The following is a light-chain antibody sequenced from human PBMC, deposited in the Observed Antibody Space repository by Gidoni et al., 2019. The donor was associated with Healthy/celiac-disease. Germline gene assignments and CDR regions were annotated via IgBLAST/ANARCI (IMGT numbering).Light chain of an antibody. CDR3: QQYGSSLGIT. CDR1: QSVSSSY. Sequence: IVLTQSPGTLSLSPGERATLSCRASQSVSSSYLAWYQQKPGQAPRLLLYGASSRATGIPDRFSGSGSGTDFTLTISRLEPEDFALYYCQQYGSSLGITFGGGTKVEIK. V-gene: IGKV3-20*01. CDR2: GAS. J-gene: IGKJ4*01.